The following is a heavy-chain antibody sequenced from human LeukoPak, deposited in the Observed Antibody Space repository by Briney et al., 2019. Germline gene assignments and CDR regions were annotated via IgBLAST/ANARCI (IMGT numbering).Heavy chain of an antibody. CDR1: GFTFSNAW. D-gene: IGHD2-15*01. V-gene: IGHV3-15*01. Sequence: GGSLRLSCAASGFTFSNAWMSWVRQAPGKGLEWVGRIKSRTDGGTTDYAAPVKGRFTSSRDDSKNTLYLQMNSLKTEDTAVYYCCTDIVVVVAALDFDYWGQGTLVTVSS. CDR2: IKSRTDGGTT. J-gene: IGHJ4*02. CDR3: CTDIVVVVAALDFDY.